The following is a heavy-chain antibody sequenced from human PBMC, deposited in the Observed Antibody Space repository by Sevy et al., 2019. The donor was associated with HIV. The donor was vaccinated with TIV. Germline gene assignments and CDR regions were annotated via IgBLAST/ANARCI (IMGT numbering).Heavy chain of an antibody. CDR2: IIPILGIA. CDR1: GGTFSSYA. J-gene: IGHJ6*02. D-gene: IGHD2-2*01. V-gene: IGHV1-69*04. CDR3: ARGYCSSTSCDLQPHYYYYGMDV. Sequence: ASVKVSCKASGGTFSSYAISWVRQAPGQGLEWMGRIIPILGIANYAQKFQGRVTITADKSTSTAYMELSSLRSEDTAVYYCARGYCSSTSCDLQPHYYYYGMDVWGQGTTVTVSS.